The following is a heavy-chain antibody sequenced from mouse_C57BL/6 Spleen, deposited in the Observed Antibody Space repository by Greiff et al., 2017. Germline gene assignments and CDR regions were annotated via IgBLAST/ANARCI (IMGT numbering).Heavy chain of an antibody. CDR1: GYTFTDYN. Sequence: VQLQQSGPELVKPGASVKMSCKASGYTFTDYNMHWVKQSHGKSLEWIGYINPNNGGTSYNQTFKGKATLTVNKSSSTAYMALRSLTSEDAAVYYCARRLRRGCDDWGKGTTLTVAS. V-gene: IGHV1-22*01. CDR2: INPNNGGT. D-gene: IGHD2-4*01. J-gene: IGHJ2*01. CDR3: ARRLRRGCDD.